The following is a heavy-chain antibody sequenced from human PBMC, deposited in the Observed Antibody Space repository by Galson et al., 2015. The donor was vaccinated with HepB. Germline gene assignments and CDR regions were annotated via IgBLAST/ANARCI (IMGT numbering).Heavy chain of an antibody. D-gene: IGHD3-22*01. CDR2: INPNTGGT. Sequence: SVKVSCKASGYTFTDYYMHWVRQAPGQGLEWMGWINPNTGGTNYAQRFQGRVTMTRDTSISTAYMELSRLRSDDTAMYYCWYYDSSGYSDHWGQGTLVTVSS. J-gene: IGHJ4*02. CDR3: WYYDSSGYSDH. CDR1: GYTFTDYY. V-gene: IGHV1-2*02.